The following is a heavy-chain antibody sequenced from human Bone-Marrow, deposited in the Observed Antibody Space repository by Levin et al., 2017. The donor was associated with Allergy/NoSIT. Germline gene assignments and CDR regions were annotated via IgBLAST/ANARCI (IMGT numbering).Heavy chain of an antibody. CDR3: ARRLGDGIDY. D-gene: IGHD3-16*01. V-gene: IGHV3-33*01. Sequence: RGESLKISCAVSGFIFTHYGMNWVRQAPGKGLEWVALIWFDGSDIYYADSVKGRFTISRDDSKDTLYLEMNSLRAEDTALYYCARRLGDGIDYWGQGTFVTVSS. CDR1: GFIFTHYG. J-gene: IGHJ4*02. CDR2: IWFDGSDI.